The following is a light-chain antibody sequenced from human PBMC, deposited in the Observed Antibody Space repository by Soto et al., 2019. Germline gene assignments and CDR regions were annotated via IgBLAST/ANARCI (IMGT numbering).Light chain of an antibody. CDR2: GAS. CDR1: QSVSSN. J-gene: IGKJ1*01. Sequence: ETVMTQSPATLSVSPGERATLSCRASQSVSSNLAWYQQKPGQAPRLLIYGASTRATGIPARFSGSGSGTEFTLTISSLQSEEFAVYSCPQYTHWPRTFGQGTKVDVK. V-gene: IGKV3-15*01. CDR3: PQYTHWPRT.